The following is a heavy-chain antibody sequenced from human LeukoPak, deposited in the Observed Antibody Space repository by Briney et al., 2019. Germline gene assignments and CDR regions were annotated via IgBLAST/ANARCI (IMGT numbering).Heavy chain of an antibody. Sequence: GGSLRLSCAASGFTFSTYWMTWVRQAPEKGLEWVANIKPSGSEKHYADSVEGRSTISRDNAKNSLYLEMNSLRAEDTAMYYCARDLDTYVVLTAYDTFDIWGQGTMVTVSS. V-gene: IGHV3-7*01. J-gene: IGHJ3*02. CDR2: IKPSGSEK. CDR1: GFTFSTYW. CDR3: ARDLDTYVVLTAYDTFDI. D-gene: IGHD2-21*02.